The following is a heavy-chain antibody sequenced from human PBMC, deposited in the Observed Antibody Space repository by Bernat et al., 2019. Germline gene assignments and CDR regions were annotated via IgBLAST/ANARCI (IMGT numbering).Heavy chain of an antibody. V-gene: IGHV3-7*03. CDR1: GFNFGDCW. CDR2: IKQDGNQK. J-gene: IGHJ5*02. CDR3: ATNGPLDT. Sequence: EVQLVESGGDLVQPGGSLRLSCAASGFNFGDCWMSWVRQAPGKGLEWVAYIKQDGNQKFYVDSVKGRFTISRDNAKKILYLQMNNLRAEDTAVYYCATNGPLDTWGQGTLVTVSS.